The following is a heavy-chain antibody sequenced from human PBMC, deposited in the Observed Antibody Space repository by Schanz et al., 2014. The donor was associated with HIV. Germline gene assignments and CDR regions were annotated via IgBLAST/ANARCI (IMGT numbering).Heavy chain of an antibody. V-gene: IGHV3-23*01. D-gene: IGHD1-26*01. CDR2: ITESGGRT. J-gene: IGHJ4*02. CDR1: GFTFDNYA. CDR3: ANQRYSGTYRPFDY. Sequence: VQLLESGGGLVQPGGSLRLSCSASGFTFDNYAMTWVRQAPGKGLEWVSSITESGGRTYSADSVKGRFTISRDNSKNTVYLRMSGLRAEDTAVYYCANQRYSGTYRPFDYWGRGTLVTVSS.